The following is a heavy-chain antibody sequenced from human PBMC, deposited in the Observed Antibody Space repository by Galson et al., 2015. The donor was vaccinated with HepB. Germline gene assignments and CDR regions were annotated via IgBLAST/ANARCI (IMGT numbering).Heavy chain of an antibody. D-gene: IGHD3-10*01. J-gene: IGHJ6*02. CDR1: GFSLTTSGVG. CDR2: IFWDDDK. Sequence: PALVKPTQTLTLTCTFSGFSLTTSGVGVGWIRQPPGKALEWLAVIFWDDDKLYSPSLKSRLTNTKDTSKHQVVLAMANVDPVDTATYYCAHTALLWFGEFSSYGMGVWGQGTTVTVSS. CDR3: AHTALLWFGEFSSYGMGV. V-gene: IGHV2-5*02.